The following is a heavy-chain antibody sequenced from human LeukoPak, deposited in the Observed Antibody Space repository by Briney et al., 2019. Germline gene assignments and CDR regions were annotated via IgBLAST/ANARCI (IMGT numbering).Heavy chain of an antibody. Sequence: SVKVSCKASGGTFSSYAISWVRQAPGQGLEWMGRIIPILGIANYAQKFQGRVTITADKSMSTAYMELSSLRSEDTAVYYCARDLVYYGSGSFLPFDYWGQGTLVTVSS. CDR3: ARDLVYYGSGSFLPFDY. CDR1: GGTFSSYA. CDR2: IIPILGIA. V-gene: IGHV1-69*04. D-gene: IGHD3-10*01. J-gene: IGHJ4*02.